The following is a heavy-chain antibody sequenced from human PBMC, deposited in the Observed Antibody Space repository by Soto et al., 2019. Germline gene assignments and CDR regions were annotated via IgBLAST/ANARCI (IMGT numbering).Heavy chain of an antibody. CDR2: ISSSSSTI. V-gene: IGHV3-48*01. CDR1: GFTFSSYS. D-gene: IGHD3-3*01. J-gene: IGHJ6*03. Sequence: PGGSLRLSCAASGFTFSSYSMNWVRQAPGKGLEWVSYISSSSSTIYYADSVKGRFTISRDNAKNSLYLQMNSLRAEDTAVYYCARVEGIFGVVITYYYYYYMDVWGKGTTVTVSS. CDR3: ARVEGIFGVVITYYYYYYMDV.